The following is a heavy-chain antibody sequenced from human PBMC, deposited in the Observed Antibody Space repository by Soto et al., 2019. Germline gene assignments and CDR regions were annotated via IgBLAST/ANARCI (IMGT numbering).Heavy chain of an antibody. CDR2: INSDESST. D-gene: IGHD3-10*01. V-gene: IGHV3-74*01. Sequence: TGGSLRLSCAASGFTFSTYGRHWVRQAPGKGLVWVSRINSDESSTSYADSVRGRFTISRDNSKNTLYLQMNSLTAEDTAVYYCQIEIRGVSIVATDPWGQGTLVTVSS. CDR3: QIEIRGVSIVATDP. J-gene: IGHJ5*02. CDR1: GFTFSTYG.